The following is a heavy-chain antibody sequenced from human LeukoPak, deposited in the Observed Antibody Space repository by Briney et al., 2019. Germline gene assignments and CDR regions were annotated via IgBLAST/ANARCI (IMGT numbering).Heavy chain of an antibody. V-gene: IGHV1-2*02. Sequence: ASVKVSCKASGYTFTGYYMHWVRQAPGQGLEWMGWINPNSGGTNYAQKFQGRVTMTRDTSISTAYMELSRLRSDDTAVYYCARARLSTSYYYDSSGYYKGTFDYWGQGTLVTVSS. CDR2: INPNSGGT. CDR1: GYTFTGYY. CDR3: ARARLSTSYYYDSSGYYKGTFDY. J-gene: IGHJ4*02. D-gene: IGHD3-22*01.